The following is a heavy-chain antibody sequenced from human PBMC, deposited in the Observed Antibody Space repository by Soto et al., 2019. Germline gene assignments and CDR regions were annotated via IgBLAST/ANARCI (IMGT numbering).Heavy chain of an antibody. CDR2: ISAYNGNT. CDR1: GYSFASCC. CDR3: AMVDNYVTPPPQDV. Sequence: ASVEVCCKASGYSFASCCRRWVRQAHGQGLEWMGWISAYNGNTNYAQKLQGRVTMTTDTSTSTAYMELRSLRSDDTAVYYCAMVDNYVTPPPQDVWGQGTTVTVSS. D-gene: IGHD3-16*01. J-gene: IGHJ6*02. V-gene: IGHV1-18*01.